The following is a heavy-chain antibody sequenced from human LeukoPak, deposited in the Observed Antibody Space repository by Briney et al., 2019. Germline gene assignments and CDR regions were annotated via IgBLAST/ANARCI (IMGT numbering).Heavy chain of an antibody. Sequence: PGGSLRLSCAASGLSFSNYAMTWVRQAPGKGLEWVSGISGSGGTTWYPDSVKGRFTISRDNSKNTLYLQMNSLRAEDTAVYYCAKDRESRGTLNWFDPWGQGTLVTVSS. CDR2: ISGSGGTT. CDR3: AKDRESRGTLNWFDP. V-gene: IGHV3-23*01. CDR1: GLSFSNYA. D-gene: IGHD2/OR15-2a*01. J-gene: IGHJ5*02.